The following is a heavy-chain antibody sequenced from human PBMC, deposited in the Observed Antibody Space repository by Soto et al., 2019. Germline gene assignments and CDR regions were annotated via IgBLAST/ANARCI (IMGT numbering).Heavy chain of an antibody. CDR1: GGSISSGGHY. CDR2: IYYSGST. J-gene: IGHJ4*02. Sequence: SETLSLTCTVSGGSISSGGHYWSWIRQFPGKGLDWFGYIYYSGSTYYNPSPKSRLTISVDKSENQFSLKLNFVTAADTAVYYCARGNTYIDYWGQGTLVTVSS. CDR3: ARGNTYIDY. V-gene: IGHV4-31*03.